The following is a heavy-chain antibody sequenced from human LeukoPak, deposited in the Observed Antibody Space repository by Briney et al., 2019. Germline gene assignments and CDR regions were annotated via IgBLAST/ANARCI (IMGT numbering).Heavy chain of an antibody. CDR2: IHYSGRT. CDR3: AKAGGGDCTDTACYAAFDI. J-gene: IGHJ3*02. CDR1: GGSISTYNYY. D-gene: IGHD2-2*01. V-gene: IGHV4-39*02. Sequence: KSSETLSLTCIVPGGSISTYNYYWGWIRQPPGKAPEWIGNIHYSGRTYYNPSLRSRVTLSVDTSKNHFSLRLSSVTAADTALFYCAKAGGGDCTDTACYAAFDIWGQGAMVIVSS.